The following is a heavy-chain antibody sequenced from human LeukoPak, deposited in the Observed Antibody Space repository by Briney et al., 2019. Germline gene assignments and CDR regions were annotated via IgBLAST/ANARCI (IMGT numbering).Heavy chain of an antibody. CDR3: AREGTPGYFDS. J-gene: IGHJ4*02. CDR1: GFTFSNYG. CDR2: IWHDERDK. D-gene: IGHD2-15*01. V-gene: IGHV3-30*02. Sequence: PRGSLRLSCAASGFTFSNYGMHWVRQAPGKGLEWVAFIWHDERDKYYAASVKGRFTISRDNSKKMLYLQMNSLRVEDTAVYYCAREGTPGYFDSWGQGTLVTVSS.